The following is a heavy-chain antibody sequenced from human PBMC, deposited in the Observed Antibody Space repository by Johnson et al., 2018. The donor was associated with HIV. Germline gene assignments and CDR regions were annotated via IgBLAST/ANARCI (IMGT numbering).Heavy chain of an antibody. J-gene: IGHJ3*02. Sequence: QMQLVESGGGVVQPVGSLRLSCAASGFTFSSYGMHWVRQAPGKGLEWVAFIRYDGSNKYYADSVKGRFTISRDNSKNTLYLQMNSLRAEDTAVYYCAKEEEDAFDIWGQGTMVTVSS. CDR3: AKEEEDAFDI. CDR2: IRYDGSNK. V-gene: IGHV3-30*02. CDR1: GFTFSSYG.